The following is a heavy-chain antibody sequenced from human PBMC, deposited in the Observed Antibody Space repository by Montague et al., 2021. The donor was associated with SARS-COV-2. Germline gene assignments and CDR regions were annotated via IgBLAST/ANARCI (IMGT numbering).Heavy chain of an antibody. CDR1: GASVPTNSVA. CDR2: TYSRSKWYS. D-gene: IGHD6-19*01. J-gene: IGHJ4*02. CDR3: VRYSGWFYFDF. V-gene: IGHV6-1*01. Sequence: CAISGASVPTNSVAWTWIRQSPPRGFEWLGRTYSRSKWYSDFAPFVRGRLTFNPDASKNESPLELNHVTPEDTAVYYCVRYSGWFYFDFWGQGTLVTVSS.